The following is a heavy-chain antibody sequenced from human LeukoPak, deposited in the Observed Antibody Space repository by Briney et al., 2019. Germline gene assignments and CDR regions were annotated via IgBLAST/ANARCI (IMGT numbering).Heavy chain of an antibody. CDR3: AKDPIAYSSGWYNAFDI. CDR2: ISGGGGGII. CDR1: GFTFDSFA. V-gene: IGHV3-23*01. D-gene: IGHD6-19*01. Sequence: GGSLRLSCVATGFTFDSFAMTWVRQAPGKGLEWVSVISGGGGGIIYYADSVKGRFTISRDNSKNTLYLQMNSLRAEDTAVYYCAKDPIAYSSGWYNAFDIWGQGTMVTVSS. J-gene: IGHJ3*02.